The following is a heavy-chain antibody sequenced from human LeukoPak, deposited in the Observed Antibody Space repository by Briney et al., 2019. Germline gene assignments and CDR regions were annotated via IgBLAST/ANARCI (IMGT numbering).Heavy chain of an antibody. CDR2: ISYDGSNK. CDR1: GFTFSSYG. Sequence: GGSLRLSCAASGFTFSSYGMHWVRQAPGKGLEWVAVISYDGSNKYYADFVKGRFTISRDNSKNTLYLQMNSLRAEDTAVYYCAKGITMIVVVIHYGMDVWGQGTTVTVSS. CDR3: AKGITMIVVVIHYGMDV. D-gene: IGHD3-22*01. V-gene: IGHV3-30*18. J-gene: IGHJ6*02.